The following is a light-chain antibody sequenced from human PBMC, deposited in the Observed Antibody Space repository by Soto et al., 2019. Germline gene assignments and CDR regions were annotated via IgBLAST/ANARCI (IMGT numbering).Light chain of an antibody. Sequence: QAVVTQPPSVSGAPGQRVTISCTGSSSNIGAGYDVNWYQQLPGAAPKLLIYADNNRPSGVPDRFSGSKAGTSASLAITGLQAEDEADYYCQSYDSRLSGSVFGGGTKLTVL. CDR2: ADN. V-gene: IGLV1-40*01. CDR3: QSYDSRLSGSV. CDR1: SSNIGAGYD. J-gene: IGLJ2*01.